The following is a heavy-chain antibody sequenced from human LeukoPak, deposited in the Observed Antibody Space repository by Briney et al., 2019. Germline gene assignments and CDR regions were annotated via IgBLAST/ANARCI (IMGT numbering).Heavy chain of an antibody. D-gene: IGHD1-7*01. CDR2: INPNSGGT. V-gene: IGHV1-2*02. J-gene: IGHJ4*02. Sequence: ASVTVSCKASVYTFTGYYTHWVRQAPGQGLEWMGWINPNSGGTNYAQKFQGRVTMTRDTSISTAYMELSRLRSDDTAVYYCARTITGTTDFDYWGQGTLVTVSS. CDR3: ARTITGTTDFDY. CDR1: VYTFTGYY.